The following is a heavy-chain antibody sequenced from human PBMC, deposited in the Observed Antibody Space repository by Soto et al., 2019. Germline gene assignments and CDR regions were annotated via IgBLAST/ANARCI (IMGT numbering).Heavy chain of an antibody. V-gene: IGHV1-69*08. J-gene: IGHJ4*02. CDR3: SRDSRYSNFDY. D-gene: IGHD6-13*01. CDR1: GGTFSSYT. CDR2: IIPILGIA. Sequence: QVQLVQSGAEVKKPGSSVKVSCKASGGTFSSYTISWVRQAPGQGLEWMGRIIPILGIANYAQKFQGRVTITADKSTSTGYMELSSLRSEDTAVFYCSRDSRYSNFDYSGQGTLVTVS.